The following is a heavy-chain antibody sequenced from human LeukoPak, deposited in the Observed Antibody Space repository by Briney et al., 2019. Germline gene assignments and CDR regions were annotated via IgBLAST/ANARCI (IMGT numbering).Heavy chain of an antibody. CDR3: ARFTHLRDCTSTNRQCGSDNWFDP. CDR2: TSGSGGST. Sequence: GGSLRLSCAASGFTFSSYAMSWVRQAPGKGLEWVSGTSGSGGSTYYAGSVKGRFTISRDNSKNTLYLQMNSLRSEDTAVYYCARFTHLRDCTSTNRQCGSDNWFDPWGQGTLVTVSS. J-gene: IGHJ5*02. D-gene: IGHD2-2*01. CDR1: GFTFSSYA. V-gene: IGHV3-23*01.